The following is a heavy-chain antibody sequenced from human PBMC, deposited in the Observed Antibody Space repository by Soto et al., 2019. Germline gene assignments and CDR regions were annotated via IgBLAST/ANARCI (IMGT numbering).Heavy chain of an antibody. CDR3: AREYGGNSGTFDY. J-gene: IGHJ4*02. V-gene: IGHV4-34*01. CDR2: INHSGST. D-gene: IGHD2-21*02. CDR1: GGSFSGYY. Sequence: SETLSLTCAVYGGSFSGYYWSWIRQPPGKGLEWIGEINHSGSTNYNPSLKSRVTISVDTSKNQFSLKLSSVTAADTAVYYCAREYGGNSGTFDYWGPGTLVTVSS.